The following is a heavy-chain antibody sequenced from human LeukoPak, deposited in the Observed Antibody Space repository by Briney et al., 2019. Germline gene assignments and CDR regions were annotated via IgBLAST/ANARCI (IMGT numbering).Heavy chain of an antibody. CDR1: GGSISSGGYS. Sequence: SETLSLTCAVSGGSISSGGYSWSWLRQPPGKGLEWIGHIYYSESADYNPSLKSRVTISVDTSKNQFSLKLSSVTAADTALYYCARGTVVTPYFQQWGQGTLVTVSS. D-gene: IGHD4-23*01. J-gene: IGHJ1*01. CDR3: ARGTVVTPYFQQ. V-gene: IGHV4-61*08. CDR2: IYYSESA.